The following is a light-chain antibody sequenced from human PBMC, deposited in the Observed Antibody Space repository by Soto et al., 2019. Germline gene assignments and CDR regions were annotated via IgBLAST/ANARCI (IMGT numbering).Light chain of an antibody. J-gene: IGKJ4*01. CDR3: QQYGSSPLT. CDR1: QSVSSY. V-gene: IGKV3-20*01. Sequence: EIVLTQSPGTLSLSVGERVTLSCRASQSVSSYLAWYQQTPGQAPRLHIYDTSNRATGTPDRFSGSGSGTDFTLTISRLEPEDFTVYYCQQYGSSPLTFGGGTTVEIK. CDR2: DTS.